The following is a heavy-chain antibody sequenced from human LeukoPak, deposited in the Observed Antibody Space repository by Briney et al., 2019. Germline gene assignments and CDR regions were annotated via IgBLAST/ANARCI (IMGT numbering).Heavy chain of an antibody. D-gene: IGHD3-22*01. CDR1: GFTFSSCG. Sequence: PGGSLRLSCAASGFTFSSCGMYWVRQAPGKGPEWVAFIRYDGNDEYYAESVKGRFTISRDNSKNTLYLQMNSLRAEDTAVYYCARGGDSSGYYEPEYFQHWGQGTLVTVSS. V-gene: IGHV3-30*02. J-gene: IGHJ1*01. CDR2: IRYDGNDE. CDR3: ARGGDSSGYYEPEYFQH.